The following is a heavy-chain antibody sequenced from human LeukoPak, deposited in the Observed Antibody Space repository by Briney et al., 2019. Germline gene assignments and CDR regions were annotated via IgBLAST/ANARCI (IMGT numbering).Heavy chain of an antibody. CDR2: IYYSGST. V-gene: IGHV4-59*01. CDR1: GGSISSYY. J-gene: IGHJ4*02. CDR3: ARGDAADYAVDY. Sequence: SSETLSLTCTVSGGSISSYYWSWIRQPPGKGLEWIGYIYYSGSTNYNPSLKSRVTISVDTSKNQFSLKLSSVTAVDTAVYYCARGDAADYAVDYWGQGTLVTVSS. D-gene: IGHD4-17*01.